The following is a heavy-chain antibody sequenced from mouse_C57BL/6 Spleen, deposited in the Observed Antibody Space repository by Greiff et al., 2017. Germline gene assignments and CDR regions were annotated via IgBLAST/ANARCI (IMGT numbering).Heavy chain of an antibody. CDR3: ARGLGYFDY. CDR2: IDPSDSYT. V-gene: IGHV1-59*01. D-gene: IGHD3-3*01. J-gene: IGHJ2*01. CDR1: GYTFTSYW. Sequence: QVKLQQPGAELVRPGTSVKLSCKASGYTFTSYWMHWVKQRPGQGLEWIGVIDPSDSYTNYNQTFKGKATLTVDTSSGTSYMQLSSLTSEDSAVYYCARGLGYFDYGGQGTTLTVSS.